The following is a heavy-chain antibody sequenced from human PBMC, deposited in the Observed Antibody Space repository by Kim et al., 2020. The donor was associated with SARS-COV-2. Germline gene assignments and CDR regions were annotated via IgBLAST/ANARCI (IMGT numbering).Heavy chain of an antibody. V-gene: IGHV5-51*01. D-gene: IGHD1-26*01. CDR3: TRLSWGAGMIFHKEHREGRPGFDV. J-gene: IGHJ6*02. CDR2: IYPGDSDT. Sequence: GESLKISCQGSGYNFRDFWIVWVRQMPGKGLEVMGIIYPGDSDTRYTPSFRGQVTISADNSISTAYLHWSSLKASDSAIYYCTRLSWGAGMIFHKEHREGRPGFDVWGQGTTVTVSS. CDR1: GYNFRDFW.